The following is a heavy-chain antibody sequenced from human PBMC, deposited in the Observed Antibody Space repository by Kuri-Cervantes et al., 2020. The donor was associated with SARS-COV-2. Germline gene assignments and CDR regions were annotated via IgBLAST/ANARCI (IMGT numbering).Heavy chain of an antibody. J-gene: IGHJ6*02. Sequence: LSLTCAASGFTFSSYAMSWVRQAPGKGLEWVSAISGSGGSTYYADSVKGRFTISRDNAKNSLYLQMNSLRDEDTAVYYCARASGYCSGGSCSPYYYYGMDVWGQGTTVTVSS. CDR1: GFTFSSYA. CDR3: ARASGYCSGGSCSPYYYYGMDV. V-gene: IGHV3-23*01. CDR2: ISGSGGST. D-gene: IGHD2-15*01.